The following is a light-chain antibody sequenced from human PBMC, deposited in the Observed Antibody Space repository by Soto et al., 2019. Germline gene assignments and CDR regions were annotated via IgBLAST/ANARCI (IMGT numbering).Light chain of an antibody. CDR2: AAS. CDR1: QTVSSW. CDR3: QQLHGYPST. V-gene: IGKV1-5*01. J-gene: IGKJ5*01. Sequence: DVKTTHSPSTVSASVGDGGAITCRASQTVSSWLAWYQPKPGKAPKLLIYAASNFQSGVPSRFSGSGSGTHFTLTISSLQPEDFATYYWQQLHGYPSTFGQGTRLEI.